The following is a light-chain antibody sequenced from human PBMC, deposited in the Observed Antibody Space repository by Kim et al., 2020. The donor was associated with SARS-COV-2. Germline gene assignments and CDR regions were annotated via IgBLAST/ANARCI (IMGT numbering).Light chain of an antibody. CDR2: GAS. CDR1: QSVSSSY. CDR3: QQYGSSPRT. V-gene: IGKV3-20*01. J-gene: IGKJ1*01. Sequence: EIVLTQSPCTLSLSTGERATLSCRASQSVSSSYLAWYQQKPGQAPRLLIYGASSRATGIPDRFSGSGSGTDFTLTISRLEPEDFAVYYCQQYGSSPRTFGQGTKVDIK.